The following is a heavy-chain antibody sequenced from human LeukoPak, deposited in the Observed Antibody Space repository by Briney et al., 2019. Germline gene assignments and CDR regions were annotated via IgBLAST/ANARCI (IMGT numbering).Heavy chain of an antibody. J-gene: IGHJ4*02. V-gene: IGHV3-30*03. CDR3: ASQTGTTPR. D-gene: IGHD1-7*01. CDR1: GFTFSSYG. CDR2: ISHDGSNK. Sequence: PGGSLRLSCAASGFTFSSYGMHWVRQAPGKGLEWVAVISHDGSNKYYADSVKGRFSISRDNSKSTLYLQMNSLRVEDTAVYYCASQTGTTPRWGQGTLVTVSS.